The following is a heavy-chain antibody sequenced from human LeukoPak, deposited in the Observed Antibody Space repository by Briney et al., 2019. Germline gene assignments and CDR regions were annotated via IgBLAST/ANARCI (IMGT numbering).Heavy chain of an antibody. Sequence: GGSLRLSCAASGFTFSSYSMNWVRQAPGKGLEWVSSISSSRSYIYYADSVKGRFTISRDNAKNSLYLQMNSLRAEDTAVYYCARAAMAFFDYWGQGTLVTASS. D-gene: IGHD5-18*01. J-gene: IGHJ4*02. CDR2: ISSSRSYI. CDR3: ARAAMAFFDY. CDR1: GFTFSSYS. V-gene: IGHV3-21*01.